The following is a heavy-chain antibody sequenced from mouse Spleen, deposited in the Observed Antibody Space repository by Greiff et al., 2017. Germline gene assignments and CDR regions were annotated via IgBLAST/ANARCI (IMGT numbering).Heavy chain of an antibody. CDR3: ARNLDPYYFDY. J-gene: IGHJ2*01. V-gene: IGHV2-6-4*01. CDR2: IWGGGST. CDR1: GFSFTRYS. Sequence: VKVVESGPGLVAPSQSLSITCTVSGFSFTRYSVHWVRQPPGKGLEWLGMIWGGGSTDYNSALKSRLSISKDNSKSQVFLKMNSLQTDDTAMYYCARNLDPYYFDYWGQGTTLPVSS.